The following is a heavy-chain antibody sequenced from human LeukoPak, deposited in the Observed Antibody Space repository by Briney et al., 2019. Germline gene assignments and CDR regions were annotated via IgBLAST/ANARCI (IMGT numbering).Heavy chain of an antibody. D-gene: IGHD5-12*01. V-gene: IGHV1-2*02. Sequence: ASVKVSCKASGYTFTDYYLHWVRQAPGQGLEWMGWINPNSGGTNYAQKFQGRVTMTRDTSISTAYMDLNSLRSDDTAVYYCARDIVPTMGVRRGLIFWGQGTLVTVSS. CDR3: ARDIVPTMGVRRGLIF. J-gene: IGHJ4*02. CDR2: INPNSGGT. CDR1: GYTFTDYY.